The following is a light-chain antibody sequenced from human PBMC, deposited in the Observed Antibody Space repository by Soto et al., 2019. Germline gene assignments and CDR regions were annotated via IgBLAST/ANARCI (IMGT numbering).Light chain of an antibody. V-gene: IGKV3-20*01. CDR2: GAT. J-gene: IGKJ1*01. CDR3: QQYGSSWWT. Sequence: EIVLTQSPATLSLAPGERVTLSCRASQSVTSNLASHQQNPGQAPSLLTYGATTRATGIPDRFSGSGSGTDFTLTISRLEPEDFAVYYCQQYGSSWWTFGQGTKVDI. CDR1: QSVTSN.